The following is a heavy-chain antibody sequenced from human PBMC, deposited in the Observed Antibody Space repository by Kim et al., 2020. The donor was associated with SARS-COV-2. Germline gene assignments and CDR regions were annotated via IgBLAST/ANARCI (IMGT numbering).Heavy chain of an antibody. D-gene: IGHD3-10*01. J-gene: IGHJ5*02. Sequence: SETLSLTCTVSGGSISSSSSFWGWIRQPPGKGLEWIGTIYYSGTTFYNPSLKSRVTISVDTSKNQFSLKLSSVTAADTAVYYCARRGIYYYASGAGTWFDPWGQGTLVTVSS. CDR1: GGSISSSSSF. CDR2: IYYSGTT. V-gene: IGHV4-39*01. CDR3: ARRGIYYYASGAGTWFDP.